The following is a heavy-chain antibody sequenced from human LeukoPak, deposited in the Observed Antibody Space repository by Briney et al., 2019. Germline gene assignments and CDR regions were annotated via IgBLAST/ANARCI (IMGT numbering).Heavy chain of an antibody. CDR3: ARHLHLPHFDP. CDR1: GGYISSYY. J-gene: IGHJ5*02. CDR2: IYYSGST. V-gene: IGHV4-59*08. Sequence: SETLSLTCTVSGGYISSYYWSWIRQPPGKGLEWIGYIYYSGSTNYNPSLKSRVTISIDTSKNQFSLKLSSVTAADTAVYYCARHLHLPHFDPCGQGTLVTVSS.